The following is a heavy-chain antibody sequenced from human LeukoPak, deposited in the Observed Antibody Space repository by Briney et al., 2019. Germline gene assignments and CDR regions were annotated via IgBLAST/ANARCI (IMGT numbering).Heavy chain of an antibody. CDR2: IKQDGSEK. CDR3: ARDGMAYDY. J-gene: IGHJ4*02. D-gene: IGHD5-24*01. V-gene: IGHV3-7*01. Sequence: PGGSLRLSCAASGFTFSTSWMTWVRQAPGKGLEWVANIKQDGSEKYYVDSVKGRFTISRDNAKNSLYLQMNSLRAEDTAVYYCARDGMAYDYWGQGTLVTVSS. CDR1: GFTFSTSW.